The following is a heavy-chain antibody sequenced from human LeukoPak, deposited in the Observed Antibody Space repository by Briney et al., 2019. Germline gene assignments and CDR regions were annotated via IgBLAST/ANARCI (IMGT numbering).Heavy chain of an antibody. CDR1: GGSISSDNYY. Sequence: SETLSLTCTVSGGSISSDNYYWTWIRQPAGKGLEWIGHIYTSGTTNYNPSLKSRVTILLDTSKNQFSLNLNSVTAADTAIYYCARMFEYWGQGTLVTVSS. CDR2: IYTSGTT. V-gene: IGHV4-61*09. CDR3: ARMFEY. J-gene: IGHJ4*02.